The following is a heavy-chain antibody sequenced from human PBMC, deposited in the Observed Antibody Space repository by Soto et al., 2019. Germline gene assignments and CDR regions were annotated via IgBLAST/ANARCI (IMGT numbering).Heavy chain of an antibody. CDR2: LDGAGGST. D-gene: IGHD3-10*01. CDR1: GLSLCVFA. Sequence: GCSLRLCSLACGLSLCVFAMTWVRHVPGRGLEWVASLDGAGGSTYYAESVRGRFSISRDNSQNTLFLQMKRLTVDDTAIYYCAAPRDEYGSGVSWFTYGMDIWGQGTTVTVSS. CDR3: AAPRDEYGSGVSWFTYGMDI. J-gene: IGHJ6*02. V-gene: IGHV3-23*01.